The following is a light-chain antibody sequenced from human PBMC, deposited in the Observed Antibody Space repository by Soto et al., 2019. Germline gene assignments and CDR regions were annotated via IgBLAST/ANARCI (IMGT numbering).Light chain of an antibody. CDR3: QQYKNWPLT. CDR2: GTS. Sequence: EIVMTQSPATLSVSPGERATLSCRASQSVNSNLAWYQQKPGQAPRLLIYGTSTRATGIPARFSGSGSGTVFTLPISSLQSEDFAVYYCQQYKNWPLTFGGGTKVEIK. CDR1: QSVNSN. J-gene: IGKJ4*01. V-gene: IGKV3-15*01.